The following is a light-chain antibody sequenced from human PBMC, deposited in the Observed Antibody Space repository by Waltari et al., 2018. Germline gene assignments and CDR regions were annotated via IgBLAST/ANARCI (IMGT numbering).Light chain of an antibody. CDR1: SPNIGPHR. CDR3: ATWDDTLDIYV. V-gene: IGLV1-44*01. Sequence: QSVLTQPPSASGPPGQTVTISCSGSSPNIGPHRVNWYQQFPGQAPKLLIYRSSDRPSGVPERFSGSSSGPSASLAISGLQSEDEAEYYCATWDDTLDIYVFGAGTRLTVL. CDR2: RSS. J-gene: IGLJ1*01.